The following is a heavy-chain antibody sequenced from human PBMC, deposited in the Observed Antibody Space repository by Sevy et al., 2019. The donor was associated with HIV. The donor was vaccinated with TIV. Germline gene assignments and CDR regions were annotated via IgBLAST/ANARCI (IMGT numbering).Heavy chain of an antibody. CDR3: ATHPSFGWGTFSFLQD. J-gene: IGHJ1*01. Sequence: ASVKVSCKASGHTSTEYFVHWVRQAPGQRPQWMGVITPTSGTTSYSQTFQGRLIMTSDTSTTTVHMELTSLRSEDTAIYYSATHPSFGWGTFSFLQDWGQGTLVTVSS. CDR1: GHTSTEYF. V-gene: IGHV1-46*01. CDR2: ITPTSGTT. D-gene: IGHD3-10*01.